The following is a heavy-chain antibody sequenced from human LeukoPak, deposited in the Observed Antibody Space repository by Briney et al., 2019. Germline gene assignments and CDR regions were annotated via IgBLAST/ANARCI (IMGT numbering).Heavy chain of an antibody. V-gene: IGHV3-74*01. Sequence: GGSLRLSWAASGFSISSDWMHWVRQTPGEGLVWVSRIKYDGTSTTYADSVKGRFTISRDNAKNTLYLQMNSLRAEDTAVYYCAREYHMSTRGQGTLVTVSS. D-gene: IGHD1-14*01. J-gene: IGHJ4*02. CDR1: GFSISSDW. CDR2: IKYDGTST. CDR3: AREYHMST.